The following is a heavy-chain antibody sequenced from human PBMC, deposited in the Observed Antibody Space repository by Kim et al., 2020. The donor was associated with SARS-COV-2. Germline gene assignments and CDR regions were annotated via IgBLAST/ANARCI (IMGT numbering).Heavy chain of an antibody. CDR3: ARASGSYLDVVFDY. Sequence: TEPGKGRITISRDNAKNSLYLQMNGLGDEDTAVYYCARASGSYLDVVFDYWGQGTPVTVSS. D-gene: IGHD1-26*01. J-gene: IGHJ4*02. V-gene: IGHV3-48*02.